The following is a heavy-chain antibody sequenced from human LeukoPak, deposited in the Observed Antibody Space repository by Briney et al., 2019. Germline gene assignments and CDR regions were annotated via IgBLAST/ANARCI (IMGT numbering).Heavy chain of an antibody. V-gene: IGHV1-46*01. D-gene: IGHD2-8*02. Sequence: ASVKVSCKASGYTFTSYYMHWARQAPGQGLEWMGIINPSGGSTSYAQKFQGRVTMTRDTSTSTVYMELSSLRSEDTAVYYCARDVPPRPTGMYHYYYGMDVWGQGTTVTVSS. CDR2: INPSGGST. J-gene: IGHJ6*02. CDR3: ARDVPPRPTGMYHYYYGMDV. CDR1: GYTFTSYY.